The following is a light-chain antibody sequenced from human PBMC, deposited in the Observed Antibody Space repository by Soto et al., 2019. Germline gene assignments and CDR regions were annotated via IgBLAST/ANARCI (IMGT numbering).Light chain of an antibody. CDR2: RDN. V-gene: IGLV6-57*04. J-gene: IGLJ2*01. CDR3: QSYDRDSPVI. CDR1: RGSIASNY. Sequence: NFMLIQPHSVSGSPGKTVTISCTRSRGSIASNYVQWFQQRPGSAPTILIFRDNERPSGVPSRFSGSIARSSNSASLTIAGLQTEDEADYYCQSYDRDSPVIFGGVTKLTV.